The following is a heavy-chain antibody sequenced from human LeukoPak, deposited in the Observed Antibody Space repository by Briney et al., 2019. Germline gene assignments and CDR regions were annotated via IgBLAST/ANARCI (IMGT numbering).Heavy chain of an antibody. Sequence: ASVKVSCKASEYTFTIYDINWVRQAPGQGPEWMGWINPNSGDTKYSQKFQGRVTMTRDTSISTAYMELSRLKSDDTAVYYCARDPPGHDALDIWGQGTMVTVPS. J-gene: IGHJ3*02. V-gene: IGHV1-2*02. CDR2: INPNSGDT. CDR3: ARDPPGHDALDI. CDR1: EYTFTIYD.